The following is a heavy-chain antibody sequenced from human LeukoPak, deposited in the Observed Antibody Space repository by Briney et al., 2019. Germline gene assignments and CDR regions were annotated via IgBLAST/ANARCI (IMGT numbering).Heavy chain of an antibody. Sequence: SETLSLTCTVTGGSISSGSHHWGWFRQSPGKGLEWIGSIYYSRTTYYNPSLNSRVTISVVTSKNQFSLQLNSVTAADTAVYYCVRHDGRSGGTMGAMDSWGQGSLVTVSS. CDR1: GGSISSGSHH. V-gene: IGHV4-39*01. CDR3: VRHDGRSGGTMGAMDS. D-gene: IGHD4-23*01. J-gene: IGHJ4*02. CDR2: IYYSRTT.